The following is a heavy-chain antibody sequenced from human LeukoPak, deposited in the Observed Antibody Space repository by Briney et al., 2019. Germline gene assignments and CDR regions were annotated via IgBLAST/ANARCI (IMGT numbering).Heavy chain of an antibody. Sequence: ASVKVSCKASGYTFTGYYMHWVRQAPGQGLEWMGRINPNSGGTNYAQKFQGRVTMTGDTSISTAYMELSRLRSDDTAVYYCAGPLLLWFGELSDGMDVWGQGTTVTVSS. CDR3: AGPLLLWFGELSDGMDV. CDR2: INPNSGGT. V-gene: IGHV1-2*06. D-gene: IGHD3-10*01. J-gene: IGHJ6*02. CDR1: GYTFTGYY.